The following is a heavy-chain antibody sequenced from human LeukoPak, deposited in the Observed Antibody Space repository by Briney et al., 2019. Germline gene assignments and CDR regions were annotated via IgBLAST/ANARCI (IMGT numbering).Heavy chain of an antibody. J-gene: IGHJ4*02. D-gene: IGHD2-15*01. Sequence: SEALSLTCAVYGGSSSCYYWSWIRQPPGKGLEWIGEINHSGGTNYNPSLKSRVTISVDTSKNQFSLKLSSVTAADTAVYYCARGRGYCSGGSCYYRKPWDYWGQGTLVTVSS. CDR1: GGSSSCYY. CDR2: INHSGGT. V-gene: IGHV4-34*01. CDR3: ARGRGYCSGGSCYYRKPWDY.